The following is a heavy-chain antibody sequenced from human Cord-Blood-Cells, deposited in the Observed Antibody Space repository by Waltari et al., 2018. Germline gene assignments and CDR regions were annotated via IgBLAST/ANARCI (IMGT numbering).Heavy chain of an antibody. CDR3: AHTLTGTRYYCDY. Sequence: QVQLVQSGAEVKKPGSSVKVSCKASGGTFSSYAISWVRQAPGQGLEWMGGIIPICGTANDAQKLQGRGTITADESTSTAYMEVSSLRSEDTAVYYCAHTLTGTRYYCDYWGQGTLVTVSS. D-gene: IGHD1-20*01. V-gene: IGHV1-69*01. J-gene: IGHJ4*02. CDR2: IIPICGTA. CDR1: GGTFSSYA.